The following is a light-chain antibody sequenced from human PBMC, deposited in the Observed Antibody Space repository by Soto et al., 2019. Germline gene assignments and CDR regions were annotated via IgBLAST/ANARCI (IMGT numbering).Light chain of an antibody. J-gene: IGLJ1*01. CDR2: DVI. V-gene: IGLV2-14*01. Sequence: QSALTQPASVSGSPGQSIAISCTGTSSDVGGYNCVSWYQQYPGKAPKLVIYDVINRPSGICSRFSGPKSGNTASLTISGLQAEDEADYYCSSCTSSSTYVFGTGTKLTVL. CDR3: SSCTSSSTYV. CDR1: SSDVGGYNC.